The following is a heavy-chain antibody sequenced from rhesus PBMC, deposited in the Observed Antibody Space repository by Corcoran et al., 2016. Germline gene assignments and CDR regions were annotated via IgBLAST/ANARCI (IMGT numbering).Heavy chain of an antibody. D-gene: IGHD3-34*01. CDR2: ISGSGGST. J-gene: IGHJ4*01. CDR1: GGSIISTS. V-gene: IGHV4-173*01. Sequence: QLQLQESGPGLVTPSEPLSLTCAVSGGSIISTSWSWFRPPPGKGLEWIGRISGSGGSTDDKPSLKSRVTISTDTSKNQFSLKVSSVTAADTAVYYCARERDGADFDYWGQGVLVTVSS. CDR3: ARERDGADFDY.